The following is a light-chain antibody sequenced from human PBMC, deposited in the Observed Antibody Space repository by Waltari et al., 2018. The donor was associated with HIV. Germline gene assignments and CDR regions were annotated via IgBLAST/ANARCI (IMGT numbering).Light chain of an antibody. CDR2: GVS. Sequence: QSALTQPPSASGSPGQSVTISCTGTSSDVGGYNYVSWYQQHPGKAPKLMIYGVSKRPPGVPDRFSGAKSVNTASLTVSGVQAEDEADYYCSSSRVCGGGTKLTVL. V-gene: IGLV2-8*01. CDR3: SSSRV. J-gene: IGLJ3*02. CDR1: SSDVGGYNY.